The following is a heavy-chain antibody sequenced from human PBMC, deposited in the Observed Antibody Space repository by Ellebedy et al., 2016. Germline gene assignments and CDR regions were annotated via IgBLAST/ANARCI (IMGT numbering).Heavy chain of an antibody. CDR1: GFTFSSYA. J-gene: IGHJ3*02. D-gene: IGHD6-13*01. CDR3: ARSPVQLVISAFDI. CDR2: ISYDGSNK. Sequence: GESLKISXAASGFTFSSYAMHWVRQAPGKGLEWVAVISYDGSNKYYADSVKGRFTISRDNSKNTLYLQMNSLRAEDTTVYYCARSPVQLVISAFDIWGQGTMVTVSS. V-gene: IGHV3-30-3*01.